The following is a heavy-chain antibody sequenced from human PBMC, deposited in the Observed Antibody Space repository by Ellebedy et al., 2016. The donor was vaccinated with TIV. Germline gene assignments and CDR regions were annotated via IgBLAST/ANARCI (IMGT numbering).Heavy chain of an antibody. CDR3: ARAREPGPFAYYYYGMDV. D-gene: IGHD1-1*01. J-gene: IGHJ6*02. CDR1: GFTFSDYF. V-gene: IGHV3-11*01. CDR2: IPASGSGI. Sequence: GESLKISCTGSGFTFSDYFMSWVRQAPGKGLEWLSYIPASGSGIYYADSVKGRFTVARDNANKPLHLQLNGLRGDDPAVYYCARAREPGPFAYYYYGMDVWGQGTTVTVSS.